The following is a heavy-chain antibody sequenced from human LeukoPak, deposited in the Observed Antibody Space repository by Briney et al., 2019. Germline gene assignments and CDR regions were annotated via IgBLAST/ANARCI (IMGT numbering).Heavy chain of an antibody. J-gene: IGHJ5*02. V-gene: IGHV1-46*01. Sequence: GASVKVSCKASGYTFTGYYMHWVRQAPGQGLEWMGIINPSGGSTSYAQKFQGRVTMTRDMSTSTVYMELSSLRSEDTAVYYCARVGYCGGDCAWWFDPWGQGTLVTVSS. CDR2: INPSGGST. D-gene: IGHD2-21*02. CDR1: GYTFTGYY. CDR3: ARVGYCGGDCAWWFDP.